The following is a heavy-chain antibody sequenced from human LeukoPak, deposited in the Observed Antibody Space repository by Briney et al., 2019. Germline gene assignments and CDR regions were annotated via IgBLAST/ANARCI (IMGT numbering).Heavy chain of an antibody. CDR3: TKEGLARGKRYYFDY. CDR1: GFTFSSYA. V-gene: IGHV3-23*01. CDR2: ISGSGGST. Sequence: GGSLRLSCAASGFTFSSYAMSWVRQAPGKGLEWVSAISGSGGSTYYADSVKGRFNISRENSKNTLYLQMNSLRAEDTAVYYCTKEGLARGKRYYFDYWGQGTLVTVSS. J-gene: IGHJ4*02.